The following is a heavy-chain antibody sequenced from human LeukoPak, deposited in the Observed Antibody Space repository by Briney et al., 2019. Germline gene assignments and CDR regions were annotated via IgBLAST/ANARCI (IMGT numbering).Heavy chain of an antibody. CDR2: IRSKANSYAT. CDR3: TSSTIPPMAFDI. J-gene: IGHJ3*02. V-gene: IGHV3-73*01. CDR1: GFTFSGSA. D-gene: IGHD4/OR15-4a*01. Sequence: GGSLKLSCAASGFTFSGSAMHWVRQASGKGLEWVGRIRSKANSYATAYAASVKGRFTISRDDSKNTAYLQMNSLKTEDTAVYFCTSSTIPPMAFDIWGQGTMVTVPS.